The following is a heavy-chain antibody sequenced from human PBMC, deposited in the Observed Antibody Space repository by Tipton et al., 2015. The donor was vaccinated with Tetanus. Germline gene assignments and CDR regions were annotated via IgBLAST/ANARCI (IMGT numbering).Heavy chain of an antibody. Sequence: TLSLTCTVSGDSISSSDYYWGWIRQPPGKGLEWIGSIYRTGNTYYNPSLKSRATVSVDTAKNQFSLMLSSVTSRDTAVYYCATVPTIAVTGTALGGYWGQGTLVTVSS. D-gene: IGHD6-19*01. CDR3: ATVPTIAVTGTALGGY. CDR2: IYRTGNT. V-gene: IGHV4-39*01. J-gene: IGHJ4*02. CDR1: GDSISSSDYY.